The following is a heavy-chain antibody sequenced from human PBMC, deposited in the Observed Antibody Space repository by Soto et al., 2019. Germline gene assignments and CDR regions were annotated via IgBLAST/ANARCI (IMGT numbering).Heavy chain of an antibody. Sequence: ESGGDLVKPGGSLRLSCTASGFTFYNTWMSWVRQAPGKGLEWVGRVKSKTDGGATDYTAPVKGRFTISRDDSQNTLYLQMNSLQTDDTAVYYCTTDRRSGYDPQFDFWGQGTLVTVSS. J-gene: IGHJ4*02. V-gene: IGHV3-15*01. CDR2: VKSKTDGGAT. CDR3: TTDRRSGYDPQFDF. CDR1: GFTFYNTW. D-gene: IGHD5-12*01.